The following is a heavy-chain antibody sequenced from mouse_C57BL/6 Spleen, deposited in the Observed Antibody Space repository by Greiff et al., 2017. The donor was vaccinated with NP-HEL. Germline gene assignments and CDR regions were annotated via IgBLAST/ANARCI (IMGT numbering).Heavy chain of an antibody. J-gene: IGHJ1*03. CDR3: ARRYYGSSYWYFDV. V-gene: IGHV2-2*01. D-gene: IGHD1-1*01. CDR2: IWSGGST. Sequence: QVQLKESGPGLVQPSQSLSITCTVSGFSLTSYGVHWVRQSPGKGLEWLGVIWSGGSTDYNAAFISRLSISKDNSKSQVVFKMNSLQADDTAIYYWARRYYGSSYWYFDVWGTGTTVTVSS. CDR1: GFSLTSYG.